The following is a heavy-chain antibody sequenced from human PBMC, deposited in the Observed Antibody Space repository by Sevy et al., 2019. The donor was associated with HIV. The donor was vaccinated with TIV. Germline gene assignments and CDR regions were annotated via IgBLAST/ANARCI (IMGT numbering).Heavy chain of an antibody. CDR3: ARVFHAYSSGLYFDY. J-gene: IGHJ4*02. CDR1: GYTFTSYG. CDR2: ISAYNGNT. V-gene: IGHV1-18*04. Sequence: ASVKVSCKASGYTFTSYGISWVRQAPGQGLEWMGWISAYNGNTNYAQKLQGRVTMTTDTSTSTAYMELRSLRSDDTAVYYCARVFHAYSSGLYFDYWGQRTLVTVSS. D-gene: IGHD6-19*01.